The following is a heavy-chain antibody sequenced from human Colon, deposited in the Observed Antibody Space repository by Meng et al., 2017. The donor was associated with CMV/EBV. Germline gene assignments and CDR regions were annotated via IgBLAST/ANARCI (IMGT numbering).Heavy chain of an antibody. V-gene: IGHV3-7*01. CDR1: GFTFNTYW. J-gene: IGHJ4*02. Sequence: GESPKISCAASGFTFNTYWMTWVRQAPGKGLECVANIKPDGSQGYYVDSVKGRFTISRDNAKDLLYLQMNTLRVEDTAMYYCVGQRGDSPFAYWGQGALVTVSS. CDR3: VGQRGDSPFAY. CDR2: IKPDGSQG. D-gene: IGHD5-18*01.